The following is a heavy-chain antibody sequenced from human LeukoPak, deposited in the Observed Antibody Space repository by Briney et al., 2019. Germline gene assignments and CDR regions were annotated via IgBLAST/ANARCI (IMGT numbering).Heavy chain of an antibody. D-gene: IGHD3-22*01. J-gene: IGHJ4*02. V-gene: IGHV3-11*04. CDR2: ISPSGSTI. CDR3: ARDTYYESPGGELDY. CDR1: GFTFSDYY. Sequence: PGGSLRLSCTASGFTFSDYYMCWMRQAPGKGPEWVSFISPSGSTIYYSDSAKGRFTISRDNAKNSLSLQLDSLRAEDTAVYYCARDTYYESPGGELDYWGRGALVTVSS.